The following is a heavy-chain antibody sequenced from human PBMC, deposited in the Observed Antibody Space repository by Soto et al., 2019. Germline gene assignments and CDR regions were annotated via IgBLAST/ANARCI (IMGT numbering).Heavy chain of an antibody. V-gene: IGHV4-39*07. J-gene: IGHJ4*02. CDR2: IFYSGST. CDR1: GGSISSSRSY. CDR3: ARASMVRVNPFDY. Sequence: PSETLSLTCNVSGGSISSSRSYWAWIRQPPGKGLEWIANIFYSGSTYYNPSLASRVTVSVDTSKNQFSLKLSSVTAADTAVYYCARASMVRVNPFDYWGQGTLVTVLL. D-gene: IGHD3-10*01.